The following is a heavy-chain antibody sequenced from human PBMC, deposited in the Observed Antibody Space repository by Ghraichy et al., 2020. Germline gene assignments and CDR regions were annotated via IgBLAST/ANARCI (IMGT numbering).Heavy chain of an antibody. CDR3: ARQALSSSIAARWSYYYYGMDV. D-gene: IGHD6-6*01. Sequence: SETLSLTCTVSGGSISSSSYYWGWIRQPPGKGLEWIGSIYYSGSTYYNPSLKSRVTISVDTSKNQFSLKLSSVTAADTAVYYCARQALSSSIAARWSYYYYGMDVWGQGTTVTVSS. CDR1: GGSISSSSYY. J-gene: IGHJ6*02. V-gene: IGHV4-39*01. CDR2: IYYSGST.